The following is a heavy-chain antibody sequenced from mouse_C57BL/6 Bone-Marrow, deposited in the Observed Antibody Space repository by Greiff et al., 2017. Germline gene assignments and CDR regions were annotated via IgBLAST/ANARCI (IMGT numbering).Heavy chain of an antibody. V-gene: IGHV1-15*01. D-gene: IGHD2-3*01. Sequence: QVQLQQSGAELVRPGASVTLSCKASGYTFTDYEMNWVKQTPVHGLEWIGAIDPATGGTAYNQKFKGKAILTADKSSSTAYMELRSLTSEDSAVYYCTRRWLLYFDYWGQGTTLTVSA. CDR3: TRRWLLYFDY. CDR1: GYTFTDYE. CDR2: IDPATGGT. J-gene: IGHJ2*01.